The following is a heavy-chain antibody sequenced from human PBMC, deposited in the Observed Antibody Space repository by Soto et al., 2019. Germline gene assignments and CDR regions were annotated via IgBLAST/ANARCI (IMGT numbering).Heavy chain of an antibody. Sequence: GGSLRLSCAASGFTVSSNYMSWVRQAPGKGLEWVSVIYSGGSTYYADSVRGRFTISRDNSKNTLYLQMNSLRAEDTAVYYCAKLTVATATFDYWGQGALVTVSS. CDR3: AKLTVATATFDY. CDR1: GFTVSSNY. D-gene: IGHD2-21*02. J-gene: IGHJ4*02. CDR2: IYSGGST. V-gene: IGHV3-53*01.